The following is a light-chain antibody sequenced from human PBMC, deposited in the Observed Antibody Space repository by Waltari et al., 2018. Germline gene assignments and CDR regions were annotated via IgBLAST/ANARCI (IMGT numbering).Light chain of an antibody. J-gene: IGLJ2*01. CDR3: CSFAGSGPHVV. CDR2: EST. V-gene: IGLV2-23*01. CDR1: SSDVGTYNL. Sequence: QSALTQPASVSGSPGQSITLSCTGTSSDVGTYNLVSWYHHHPGKPPKLMIYESTKRPSGVSNRISGSKSGITASLTISGLQAEDEADYYCCSFAGSGPHVVFGGGTKLTVL.